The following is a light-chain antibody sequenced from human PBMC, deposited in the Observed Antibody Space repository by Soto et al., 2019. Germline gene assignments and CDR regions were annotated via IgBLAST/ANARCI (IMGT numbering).Light chain of an antibody. CDR2: STN. J-gene: IGLJ2*01. Sequence: QTVVTQEPSFSVSPGGTVTLTCGLSSGSVSSSYYPTWYQQNPGQAPRTLIYSTNSRSSGVPDRFSGSILGNKAALTITGAQAEDESDYYCVLYMGSGIALFGGGTKLTVL. V-gene: IGLV8-61*01. CDR1: SGSVSSSYY. CDR3: VLYMGSGIAL.